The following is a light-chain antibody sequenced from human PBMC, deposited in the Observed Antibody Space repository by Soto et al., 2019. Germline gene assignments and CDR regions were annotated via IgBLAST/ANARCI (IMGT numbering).Light chain of an antibody. CDR2: LGS. CDR3: MQALQTPGA. CDR1: QSLLHSNGYNY. Sequence: DIVMTQSPLSLPVTPGEPASISCRSSQSLLHSNGYNYLDWYLQKPGQSPQLLIYLGSNRASGVPDRFSGSGSGTDFTLKISRVEAEDFGVYYCMQALQTPGAFGPGTKVDIK. J-gene: IGKJ3*01. V-gene: IGKV2-28*01.